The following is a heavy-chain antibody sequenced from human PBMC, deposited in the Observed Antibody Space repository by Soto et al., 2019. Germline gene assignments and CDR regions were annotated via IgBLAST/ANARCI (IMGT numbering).Heavy chain of an antibody. CDR3: ARDRTTYYYDSSGINWYDP. V-gene: IGHV4-31*03. J-gene: IGHJ5*02. CDR1: GGSISSGGYY. D-gene: IGHD3-22*01. Sequence: PSETLSLTCTVSGGSISSGGYYWSWIRQHPGKGLEWIGYIYYSGSTYYNPSLKSRVTISVDTSKNQFSLKLSSVTAADTAVYYCARDRTTYYYDSSGINWYDPWSQGTLVTVSS. CDR2: IYYSGST.